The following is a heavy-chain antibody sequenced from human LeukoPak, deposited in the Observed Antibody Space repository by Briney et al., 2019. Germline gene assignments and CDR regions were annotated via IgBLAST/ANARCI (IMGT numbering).Heavy chain of an antibody. D-gene: IGHD1-26*01. Sequence: GGSLRLSCAASGFTFSGYWMSWVRQTPEKGLEWVANIKQDGYEKYYVDSVKGRFTISRDNAKNSLYLQMNSLRADDTAIYYCARDKIVGPTTLDYWGQGTLVTVSA. CDR2: IKQDGYEK. CDR1: GFTFSGYW. J-gene: IGHJ4*02. CDR3: ARDKIVGPTTLDY. V-gene: IGHV3-7*01.